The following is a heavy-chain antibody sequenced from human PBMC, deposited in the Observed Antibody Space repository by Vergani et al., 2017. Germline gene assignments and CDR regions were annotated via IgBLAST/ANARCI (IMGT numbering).Heavy chain of an antibody. CDR3: AHSLFHYDILTGYYWRNGFDP. V-gene: IGHV2-26*01. Sequence: QVTLKESGPVLVKPTETLTLTCTVSGFSLSNARMGVSWIRQPPGKALEWLAHIFSNDEKSYSTSLKSRLTISKDTSKSQVVLTMTNMDPVDTATYYCAHSLFHYDILTGYYWRNGFDPWGQGTLVTVSS. CDR1: GFSLSNARMG. J-gene: IGHJ5*02. CDR2: IFSNDEK. D-gene: IGHD3-9*01.